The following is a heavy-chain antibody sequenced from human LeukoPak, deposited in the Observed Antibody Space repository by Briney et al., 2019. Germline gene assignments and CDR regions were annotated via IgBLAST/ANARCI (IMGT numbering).Heavy chain of an antibody. CDR3: AKVGEKDILTGYYFN. CDR2: ISGSGGST. J-gene: IGHJ4*02. Sequence: GGSLRLSCAASGFTFSNAWMSWVRQAPGKGLEWVSAISGSGGSTYYADSVKGRFTISRDNSKNTLYLQMNSLRAEDTAVYYCAKVGEKDILTGYYFNWGQGTLVTVSS. V-gene: IGHV3-23*01. CDR1: GFTFSNAW. D-gene: IGHD3-9*01.